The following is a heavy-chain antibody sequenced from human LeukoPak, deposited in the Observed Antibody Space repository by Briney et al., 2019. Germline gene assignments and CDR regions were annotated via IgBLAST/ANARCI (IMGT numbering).Heavy chain of an antibody. CDR1: GYTFTSYG. D-gene: IGHD3-22*01. V-gene: IGHV1-69*05. CDR2: IIPIFGTA. Sequence: SVKVSCKASGYTFTSYGISWVRQAPGQGLEWMGGIIPIFGTANYAQKFQGRVTITTDESTSTAYMELSSLRSEDTAVYYCAREGRGYYYDSSGYYTTDAFDIWGQGTMVTVSS. CDR3: AREGRGYYYDSSGYYTTDAFDI. J-gene: IGHJ3*02.